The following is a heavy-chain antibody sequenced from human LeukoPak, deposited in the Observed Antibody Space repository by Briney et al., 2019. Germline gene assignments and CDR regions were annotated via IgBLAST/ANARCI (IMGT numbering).Heavy chain of an antibody. CDR3: AADPAGTYYYYGMDV. D-gene: IGHD6-13*01. V-gene: IGHV1-58*02. Sequence: GASVKVSCKASGLTFTSSAMQWVRQARGQRLEWRGWIVVGSGNTNYAQKFQERVTITRDMSTSTAYMELSSLRSDDTAVYYCAADPAGTYYYYGMDVWGQGTTVTVSS. CDR1: GLTFTSSA. CDR2: IVVGSGNT. J-gene: IGHJ6*02.